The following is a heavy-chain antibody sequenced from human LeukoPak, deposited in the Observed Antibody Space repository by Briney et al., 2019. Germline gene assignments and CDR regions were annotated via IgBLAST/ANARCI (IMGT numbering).Heavy chain of an antibody. CDR3: ARGITYYDILPGRAPSYYIDV. CDR2: IYTSGST. Sequence: SETLSLTCTVSGGSISSYYWSWIRQPAGKGLEWLGRIYTSGSTNYNPSLKSRVTMSVDTSKNQFSLKLSSVTAAYTAVYYCARGITYYDILPGRAPSYYIDVWGKGTTVTVSS. D-gene: IGHD3-9*01. V-gene: IGHV4-4*07. CDR1: GGSISSYY. J-gene: IGHJ6*03.